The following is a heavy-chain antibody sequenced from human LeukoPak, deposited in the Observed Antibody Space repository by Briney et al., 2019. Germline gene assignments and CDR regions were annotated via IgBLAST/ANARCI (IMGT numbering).Heavy chain of an antibody. V-gene: IGHV3-23*01. CDR2: ISGSGGST. CDR3: AKPLSSDSSGYYYVGAFDI. D-gene: IGHD3-22*01. Sequence: GGSLRLSCAASGFTFSSYGMSWVRQAPGKGLEWVSAISGSGGSTYYADSVEGRFTISRDNSKNTLYLQMNSLRAEDTAVYYCAKPLSSDSSGYYYVGAFDIWGQGTMVTVSS. J-gene: IGHJ3*02. CDR1: GFTFSSYG.